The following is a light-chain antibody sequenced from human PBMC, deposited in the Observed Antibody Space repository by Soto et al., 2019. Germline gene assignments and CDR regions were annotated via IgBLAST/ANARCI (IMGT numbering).Light chain of an antibody. CDR1: QSVLYSSNNKNY. J-gene: IGKJ2*01. CDR3: QQSYSTPYT. Sequence: DIVMTQSPDSLAVSLGETATINCKSSQSVLYSSNNKNYLAWFQQKPGQPPRLLFYWASTRKSGVPDRFSGSGSGTDFTLTISSLQAEDVAVYYCQQSYSTPYTFGQGTKVDIK. CDR2: WAS. V-gene: IGKV4-1*01.